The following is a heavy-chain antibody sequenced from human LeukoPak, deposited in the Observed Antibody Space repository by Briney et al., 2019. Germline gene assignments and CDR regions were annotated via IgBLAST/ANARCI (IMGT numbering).Heavy chain of an antibody. D-gene: IGHD6-19*01. CDR1: GYTFTSYG. J-gene: IGHJ4*02. V-gene: IGHV1-18*01. CDR3: ARNSRQWLVYNYFDY. CDR2: ISAYNGNT. Sequence: GASVKVSCKASGYTFTSYGISWVRQAPGQGLEWMGWISAYNGNTNYAQKLQGRVTMTTDTSTSTAYMELRSLRSDDTAVYYCARNSRQWLVYNYFDYWGQGTLVTVSS.